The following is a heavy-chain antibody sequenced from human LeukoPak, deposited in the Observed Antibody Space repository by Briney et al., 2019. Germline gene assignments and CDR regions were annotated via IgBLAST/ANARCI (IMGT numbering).Heavy chain of an antibody. D-gene: IGHD5-18*01. V-gene: IGHV3-23*01. CDR1: GFTFNSYA. Sequence: GGSLRLSCAASGFTFNSYALSWVRQAPGKGLEWVSAISGSGVSTYYAASVKGRFTNSRDNSKNTLYLQMYSLRADDTAVYYCARESGSGYSYGYTYWGQGTLVTVSS. J-gene: IGHJ4*02. CDR3: ARESGSGYSYGYTY. CDR2: ISGSGVST.